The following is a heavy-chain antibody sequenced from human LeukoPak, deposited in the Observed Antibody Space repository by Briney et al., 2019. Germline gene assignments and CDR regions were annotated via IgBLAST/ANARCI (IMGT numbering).Heavy chain of an antibody. CDR3: ARAAHYSGTSDQYSGGWYYFDF. V-gene: IGHV4-59*01. D-gene: IGHD3-10*01. Sequence: SETLPLTCTVSGDSINNFYWSWIRQPPGKGLEWIGNINYSGSTNSNPSLNSRATISVDMSRKHFFLDLSSVTAADTAVYYCARAAHYSGTSDQYSGGWYYFDFWGQGTLVTVSS. CDR1: GDSINNFY. CDR2: INYSGST. J-gene: IGHJ4*02.